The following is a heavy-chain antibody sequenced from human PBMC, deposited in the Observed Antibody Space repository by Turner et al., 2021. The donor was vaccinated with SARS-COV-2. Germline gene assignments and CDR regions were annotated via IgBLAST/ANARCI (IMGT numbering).Heavy chain of an antibody. J-gene: IGHJ4*02. CDR2: FDYGGST. CDR1: GGSISSRTYY. D-gene: IGHD6-19*01. CDR3: ARQQWLRGKLDS. Sequence: QLQLQESGPGLVKPSETLSLTCTVSGGSISSRTYYWGWIRQPPGKGLGWIGSFDYGGSTYNNPSLKSRVTISVDTSKKQFSLKLSSVTAADTAGYYCARQQWLRGKLDSWGQGTLVTVSS. V-gene: IGHV4-39*01.